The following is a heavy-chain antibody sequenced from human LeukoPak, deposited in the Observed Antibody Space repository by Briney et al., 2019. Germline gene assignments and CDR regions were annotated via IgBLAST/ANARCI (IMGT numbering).Heavy chain of an antibody. V-gene: IGHV1-46*01. CDR2: LNPSGDQR. Sequence: GASVKVSCKPSGYTLSTYYMHWVRQAPGQGLEWMGILNPSGDQRIYAQKFQDRVTMTWDTSTSTVYMELNSLTSDDTAVYYCARGGVVSRGQWLCADYWGQGALVTVSS. J-gene: IGHJ4*02. CDR1: GYTLSTYY. D-gene: IGHD6-19*01. CDR3: ARGGVVSRGQWLCADY.